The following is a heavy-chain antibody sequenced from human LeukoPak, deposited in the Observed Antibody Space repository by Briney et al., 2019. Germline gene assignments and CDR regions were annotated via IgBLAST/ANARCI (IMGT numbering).Heavy chain of an antibody. CDR3: ARRSISGSSLSYFDY. D-gene: IGHD3-22*01. CDR2: IYDSGST. Sequence: SETLSLTCAVYGGSFSGYYWSWIRQPPGKGLEWIGNIYDSGSTNYNPSLKSRVTISVDTSKNQCSLKLSSVTAADTAVYYCARRSISGSSLSYFDYWGQGTLVNVSS. J-gene: IGHJ4*02. V-gene: IGHV4-59*01. CDR1: GGSFSGYY.